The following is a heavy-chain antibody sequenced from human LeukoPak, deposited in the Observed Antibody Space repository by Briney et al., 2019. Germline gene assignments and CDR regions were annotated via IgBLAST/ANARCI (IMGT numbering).Heavy chain of an antibody. V-gene: IGHV4-39*07. CDR2: IYYSGGT. D-gene: IGHD3-22*01. CDR1: GGSLSSSSYY. CDR3: ARDREEYYYDSSGYLGMDV. J-gene: IGHJ6*02. Sequence: SGTLSLTCTVSGGSLSSSSYYWGWVHQPPGGGLEWLGSIYYSGGTYYNPSLKSGVPISEDTSKNQFSLKLSALTAAATAVYYCARDREEYYYDSSGYLGMDVWGQGTTVTVSS.